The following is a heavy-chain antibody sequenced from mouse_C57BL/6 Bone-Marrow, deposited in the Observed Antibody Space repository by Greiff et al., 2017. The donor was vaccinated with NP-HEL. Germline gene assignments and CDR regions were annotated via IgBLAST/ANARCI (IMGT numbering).Heavy chain of an antibody. CDR1: GYTFTSYG. CDR2: IYPRSGNT. J-gene: IGHJ2*01. V-gene: IGHV1-81*01. D-gene: IGHD1-1*01. CDR3: ATHRVADFDC. Sequence: QVHVKQSGAELARPGASVKLSCKASGYTFTSYGISWVKQRTGQGLEWIGEIYPRSGNTYYNEKFKGKATLTADKSSSTAYMELRSLTSEDSAVYFSATHRVADFDCWGKGTTLTVSS.